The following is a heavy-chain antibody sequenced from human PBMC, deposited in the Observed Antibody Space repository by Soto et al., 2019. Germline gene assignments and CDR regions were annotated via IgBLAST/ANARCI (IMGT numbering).Heavy chain of an antibody. CDR2: IIPILGIA. J-gene: IGHJ5*02. V-gene: IGHV1-69*04. D-gene: IGHD4-17*01. Sequence: ASLKVSCKASGGTFSSYAISWVRQAPGQGLEWMGRIIPILGIANYAQKFQGRVTITADKSTSTAYMELSSLRSEDTAVYYCATDYGGRSWGQGTLVTVSS. CDR1: GGTFSSYA. CDR3: ATDYGGRS.